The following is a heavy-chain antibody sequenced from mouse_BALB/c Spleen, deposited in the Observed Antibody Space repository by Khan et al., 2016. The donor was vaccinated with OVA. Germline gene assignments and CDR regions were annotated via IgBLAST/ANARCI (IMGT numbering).Heavy chain of an antibody. V-gene: IGHV9-3-1*01. D-gene: IGHD2-10*01. J-gene: IGHJ4*01. Sequence: QIQLVQSGPELKKPGETVKISCKASGYTFTNYGMNWVKQSPGKALKWMGWINTYTGEPTYADDFKGRFAFSSETSASTAYLQINNLKTEDTASYVDATPPYSAYTLDYWGQGTLVTVSA. CDR1: GYTFTNYG. CDR2: INTYTGEP. CDR3: ATPPYSAYTLDY.